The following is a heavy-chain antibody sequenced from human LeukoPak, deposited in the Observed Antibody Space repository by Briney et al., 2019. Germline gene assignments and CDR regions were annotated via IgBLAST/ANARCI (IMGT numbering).Heavy chain of an antibody. CDR2: ISWNSGSI. CDR1: GFTFDDYA. V-gene: IGHV3-9*01. D-gene: IGHD3-3*02. Sequence: GGSLRLSCAASGFTFDDYAMHWVRQAPGKGLEWVSGISWNSGSIGYADSVKGRFTISRDNAKNSLYLQMNSLRAEDTALYYCAKSIFGVVKYYFDYWGQGTLVTVST. J-gene: IGHJ4*02. CDR3: AKSIFGVVKYYFDY.